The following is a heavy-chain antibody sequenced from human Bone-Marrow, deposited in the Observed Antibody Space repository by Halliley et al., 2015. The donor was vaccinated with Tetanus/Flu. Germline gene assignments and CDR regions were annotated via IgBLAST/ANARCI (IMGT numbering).Heavy chain of an antibody. D-gene: IGHD3-10*01. V-gene: IGHV3-15*01. J-gene: IGHJ4*02. CDR1: GFTFNNAW. CDR2: IKTKTDGGTI. Sequence: SLRLSCAASGFTFNNAWMSWVRQAPGKGLEWVGLIKTKTDGGTIDYAAAVEGRFTISRDDSKNTLFLQMSSLKIEDTAVYYCTSPGDYFDYWGQGTQVTVSS. CDR3: TSPGDYFDY.